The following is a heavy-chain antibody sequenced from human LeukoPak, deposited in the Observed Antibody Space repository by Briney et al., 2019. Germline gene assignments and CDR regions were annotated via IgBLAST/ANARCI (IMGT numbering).Heavy chain of an antibody. V-gene: IGHV4-61*09. CDR3: ARGYYDILTGHWIDP. Sequence: SETLSLTCTVSGGSISSGGGYWSWIRQPAGKGLEWIGHIYPSRSTDYNPSLKSRVTISVDTSKNQFSLKLSSVTAADTAVYYCARGYYDILTGHWIDPWGQGTLVTVSS. CDR2: IYPSRST. CDR1: GGSISSGGGY. J-gene: IGHJ5*02. D-gene: IGHD3-9*01.